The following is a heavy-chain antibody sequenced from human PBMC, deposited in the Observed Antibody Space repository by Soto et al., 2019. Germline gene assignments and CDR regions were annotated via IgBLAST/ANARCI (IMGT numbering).Heavy chain of an antibody. Sequence: ASVKVSCKASGYTFTSYAMHWVRQAPGQRLEWMGWINAGNGKTKFSQKFQGRVTITRDTSASTAYMELSSLRSEDTAVYYCARATYYYGSGIFDYWGQGTLVTVSS. D-gene: IGHD3-10*01. J-gene: IGHJ4*02. CDR1: GYTFTSYA. CDR3: ARATYYYGSGIFDY. V-gene: IGHV1-3*01. CDR2: INAGNGKT.